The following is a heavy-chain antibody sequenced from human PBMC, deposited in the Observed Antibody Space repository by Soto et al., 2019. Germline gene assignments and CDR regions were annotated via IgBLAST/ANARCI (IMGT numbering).Heavy chain of an antibody. CDR1: GFTFSSYG. Sequence: GGSLRLSCAASGFTFSSYGMHWVRQAPGKGLEWVAVISYDGSNKYYADSVKGRFTISRDNSKNTLYLQMNSLRAEDTAVYYCAKITSEVVAATDYYFDYWGQGTLVTVSS. V-gene: IGHV3-30*18. CDR3: AKITSEVVAATDYYFDY. J-gene: IGHJ4*02. CDR2: ISYDGSNK. D-gene: IGHD2-15*01.